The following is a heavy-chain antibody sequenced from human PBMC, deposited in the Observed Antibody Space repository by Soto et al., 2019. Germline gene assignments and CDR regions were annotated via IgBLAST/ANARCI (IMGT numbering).Heavy chain of an antibody. CDR2: ISYDGSNK. CDR1: GFTFSSYA. CDR3: ARVPFEVDPFDI. V-gene: IGHV3-30-3*01. J-gene: IGHJ3*02. D-gene: IGHD3-9*01. Sequence: QVQLVESGGGVVQPGRSLRLSCAASGFTFSSYAMHWVRQAPGKGLEWVAVISYDGSNKYYADSVKGRFTISRDKSKNTQYLQMNSLRAKDTAVYHCARVPFEVDPFDIWGQGPMVTVSS.